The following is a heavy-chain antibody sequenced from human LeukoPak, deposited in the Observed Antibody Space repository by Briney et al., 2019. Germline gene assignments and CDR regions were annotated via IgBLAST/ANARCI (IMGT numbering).Heavy chain of an antibody. CDR1: GFTFSSYD. V-gene: IGHV3-13*01. J-gene: IGHJ6*02. CDR3: ARGVSPPDGPYYYYGMDV. Sequence: PGGSLRLSCAASGFTFSSYDMHWVRQATGKGLEWVSAIGTAGDTYYPGSVKGRFTISRENAKNSLYLQMNSLRAGDTAVYYYARGVSPPDGPYYYYGMDVWGQGTTVTVSS. D-gene: IGHD1-14*01. CDR2: IGTAGDT.